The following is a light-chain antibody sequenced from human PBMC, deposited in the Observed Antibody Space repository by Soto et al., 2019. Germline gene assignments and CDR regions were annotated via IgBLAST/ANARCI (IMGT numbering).Light chain of an antibody. V-gene: IGKV3-20*01. J-gene: IGKJ1*01. CDR2: DAS. CDR3: QQYGSSPTT. CDR1: QSISSTY. Sequence: EIVMTQSPATLSVSPGERATLSCRASQSISSTYLAWYQQKPGQAPSLLIYDASSRATGIPDRFSGSGSGTDFTLTISRLEPEDFAVYHCQQYGSSPTTFGQGTKVDIK.